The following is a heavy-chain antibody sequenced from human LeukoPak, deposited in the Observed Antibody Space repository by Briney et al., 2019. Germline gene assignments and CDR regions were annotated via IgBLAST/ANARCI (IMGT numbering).Heavy chain of an antibody. J-gene: IGHJ4*02. D-gene: IGHD3-10*01. V-gene: IGHV3-30*03. CDR1: GFTFSSYG. Sequence: GGSLRLSCAASGFTFSSYGMHWVRQAPGKGLEWVAVISYDGSNKYYADSVKGRFTISRDNSKNTLYLQMNSLRAEDKAVYYCAMYGSGSYGYFDYWGQGTLVTVSS. CDR2: ISYDGSNK. CDR3: AMYGSGSYGYFDY.